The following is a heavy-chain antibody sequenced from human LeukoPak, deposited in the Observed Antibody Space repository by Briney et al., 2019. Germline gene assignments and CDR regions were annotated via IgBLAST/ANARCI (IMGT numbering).Heavy chain of an antibody. Sequence: GGSLRLSCTASEFTFGDYAISWVRQAPGKGLEWLGFIRSKDNDGTTGYAASVKGRFIISRDDSKSVAYPQMNDLKTEDTAVYYCTRDRWGGGYISRGMDVWGKGTTVTISS. J-gene: IGHJ6*04. V-gene: IGHV3-49*04. CDR1: EFTFGDYA. D-gene: IGHD5-12*01. CDR3: TRDRWGGGYISRGMDV. CDR2: IRSKDNDGTT.